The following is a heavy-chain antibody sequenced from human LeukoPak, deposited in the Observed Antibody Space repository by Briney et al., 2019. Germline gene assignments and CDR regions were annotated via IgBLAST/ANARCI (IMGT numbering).Heavy chain of an antibody. CDR1: GFTLGDYA. CDR3: ARQQLAGWTYLDY. J-gene: IGHJ4*02. D-gene: IGHD3/OR15-3a*01. CDR2: IRTKAYDGAT. Sequence: CLRLSSTASGFTLGDYAMDCVCEAPGKGLEWVGFIRTKAYDGATEYAASVEGRFTMPRDDSKGIGYLQMNSLKTEDTAVYFCARQQLAGWTYLDYWGQGTLVTVS. V-gene: IGHV3-49*04.